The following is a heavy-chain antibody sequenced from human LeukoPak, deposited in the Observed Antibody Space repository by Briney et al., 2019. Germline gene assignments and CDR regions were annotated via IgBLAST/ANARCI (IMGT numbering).Heavy chain of an antibody. CDR3: GTGPYTHWPLSTY. Sequence: SEPQSLTSAVHGVYFNGYFWSRHRQSPGKGLDWLGEVSHIGSTNYNPSLKCRATISIDTSKNQFSLKLSSVTAADTAVYYCGTGPYTHWPLSTYRGHPTLVTAPS. V-gene: IGHV4-34*01. J-gene: IGHJ4*01. D-gene: IGHD1-1*01. CDR2: VSHIGST. CDR1: GVYFNGYF.